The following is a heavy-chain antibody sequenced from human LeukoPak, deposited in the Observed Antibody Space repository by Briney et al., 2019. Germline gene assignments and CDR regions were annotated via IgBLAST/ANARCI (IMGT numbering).Heavy chain of an antibody. D-gene: IGHD3-3*01. CDR1: GDSVSSSSYY. Sequence: SETLSLTCTVSGDSVSSSSYYWGWIRQPPGKGLEWIGSIYYSGSTYYNPSLKSRVTISVDTSKNQFSLKLSSVTAADTAVYYCARVTTIFGVVTDYWGQGTLVTVSS. CDR3: ARVTTIFGVVTDY. V-gene: IGHV4-39*07. CDR2: IYYSGST. J-gene: IGHJ4*02.